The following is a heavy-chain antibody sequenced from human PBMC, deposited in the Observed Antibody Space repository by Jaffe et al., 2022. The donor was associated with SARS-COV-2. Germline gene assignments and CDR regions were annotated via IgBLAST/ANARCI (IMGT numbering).Heavy chain of an antibody. Sequence: EVQLVESGGGLVQEGGSLRLSCAASGFTFSTYWMSWVRQAPGKGLEWVANINQDGSEKYYVDSVKGRFTISRDNPKNSLHLQMNSLRAEDTAVYWCAREVYYSGCLGDYWGQGTLVTVSS. CDR1: GFTFSTYW. J-gene: IGHJ4*02. D-gene: IGHD6-19*01. CDR2: INQDGSEK. CDR3: AREVYYSGCLGDY. V-gene: IGHV3-7*01.